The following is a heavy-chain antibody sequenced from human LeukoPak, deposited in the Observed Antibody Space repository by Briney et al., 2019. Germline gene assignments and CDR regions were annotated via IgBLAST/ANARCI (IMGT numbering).Heavy chain of an antibody. Sequence: PGGSLRLSCAASGFTFSTYWMSWVRQAPGKGLEWVANIKQDGSEKHYVDSVKGRFTISRDNAKNSLYLQMNSLRAEDTAVYYCARSRRYYDSSDYPQGWYFDLWGRGTLVTDSS. D-gene: IGHD3-22*01. V-gene: IGHV3-7*01. CDR3: ARSRRYYDSSDYPQGWYFDL. CDR1: GFTFSTYW. J-gene: IGHJ2*01. CDR2: IKQDGSEK.